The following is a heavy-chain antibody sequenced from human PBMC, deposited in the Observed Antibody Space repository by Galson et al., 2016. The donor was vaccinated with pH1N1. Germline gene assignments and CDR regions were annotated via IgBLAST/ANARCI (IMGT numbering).Heavy chain of an antibody. V-gene: IGHV5-51*01. CDR1: GYRFSNYW. CDR3: ARHETTVVTPGNYYQYMDV. J-gene: IGHJ6*03. D-gene: IGHD4-23*01. Sequence: QSGAEVKKPGESLKISCKSSGYRFSNYWIGWMRQMPGKGLECMGIIYPADSHTKYSQSFQGQVTISADKSISTAYLQWSSLKASDTAMYYCARHETTVVTPGNYYQYMDVWGKGTTVTVSS. CDR2: IYPADSHT.